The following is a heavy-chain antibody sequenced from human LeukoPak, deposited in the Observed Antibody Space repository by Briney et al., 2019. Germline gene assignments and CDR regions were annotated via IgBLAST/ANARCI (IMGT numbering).Heavy chain of an antibody. Sequence: SETLSLTCTVSGGSISSYYWSWIRQPPGKGLEWIGYIYYSGSTNYNPSLKSRVTISVDTPKNQFSLKLSSVTAADTAVYYCARVGCSGGSCWYDAFDIWGQGTMVTVSS. CDR2: IYYSGST. CDR3: ARVGCSGGSCWYDAFDI. D-gene: IGHD2-15*01. CDR1: GGSISSYY. J-gene: IGHJ3*02. V-gene: IGHV4-59*01.